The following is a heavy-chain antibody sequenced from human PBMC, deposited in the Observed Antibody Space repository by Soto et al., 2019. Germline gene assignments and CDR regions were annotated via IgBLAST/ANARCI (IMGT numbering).Heavy chain of an antibody. CDR2: IYYSGST. D-gene: IGHD2-2*01. J-gene: IGHJ4*02. Sequence: QVQLQESGPGLVKPSQTLSLTCTVSGGSISSGGYYWSWIRQHPGKGLEWIGYIYYSGSTYYNPSLKRRVTISIDTSKNPFSLKLISVTAADTAVYYCAHYLDCVPAAAMWGVFDYWGQGTLVTVSS. V-gene: IGHV4-31*03. CDR1: GGSISSGGYY. CDR3: AHYLDCVPAAAMWGVFDY.